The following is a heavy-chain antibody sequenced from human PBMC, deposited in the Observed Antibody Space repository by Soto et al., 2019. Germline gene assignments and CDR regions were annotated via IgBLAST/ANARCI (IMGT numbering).Heavy chain of an antibody. Sequence: PGGSLRLSCAASGFTLSSYWMSLVRQAPGKGLEWVANIKQDGSEKYYVASVKGRFTISRDTAKSSLYLQLNSLRAEDTAVYYYASVYGCMYSPRHRSMHVWGQGTTVTVSS. V-gene: IGHV3-7*05. CDR2: IKQDGSEK. J-gene: IGHJ6*02. CDR1: GFTLSSYW. D-gene: IGHD2-8*01. CDR3: ASVYGCMYSPRHRSMHV.